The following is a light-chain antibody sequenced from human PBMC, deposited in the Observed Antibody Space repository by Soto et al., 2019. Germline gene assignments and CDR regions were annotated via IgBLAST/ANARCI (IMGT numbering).Light chain of an antibody. CDR1: KSDIGVYDF. Sequence: QSVLTQPPSASGSPGQSVTISCTGTKSDIGVYDFVSWYQHHPGKAPRLIIYEVVQRPSGVPDRFSGSKSGTSASLAISGLQSEDEADYYCAAWDDSLNGYVVFGGGTKLTVL. CDR3: AAWDDSLNGYVV. V-gene: IGLV2-8*01. J-gene: IGLJ2*01. CDR2: EVV.